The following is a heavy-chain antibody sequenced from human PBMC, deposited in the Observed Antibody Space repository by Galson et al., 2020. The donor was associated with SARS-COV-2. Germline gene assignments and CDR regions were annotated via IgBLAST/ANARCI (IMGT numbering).Heavy chain of an antibody. CDR1: GFTFSSYT. CDR2: ISSSSSYI. J-gene: IGHJ6*03. CDR3: ARGSQDYMDV. Sequence: GESLKISCAASGFTFSSYTMNWVRQAPGKGLEWVSSISSSSSYIYYADSVKGRFTISRDNAKKSLYLQMNSLRAEDTAVYFCARGSQDYMDVWGKGTTVTISS. V-gene: IGHV3-21*01.